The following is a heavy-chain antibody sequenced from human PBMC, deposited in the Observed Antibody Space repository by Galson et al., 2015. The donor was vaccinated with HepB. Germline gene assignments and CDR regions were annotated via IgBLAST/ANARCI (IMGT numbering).Heavy chain of an antibody. CDR3: ATPEVGATSYYYYGMDV. D-gene: IGHD1-26*01. J-gene: IGHJ6*02. Sequence: SCKVSGYTLTELSMHWVRQAPGKGLEWMGGFDPEDGETIYAQKFQGRVTMTEDTSTDTAYMELSSLRSEDTAVYYCATPEVGATSYYYYGMDVWGQGTTVTVSS. V-gene: IGHV1-24*01. CDR1: GYTLTELS. CDR2: FDPEDGET.